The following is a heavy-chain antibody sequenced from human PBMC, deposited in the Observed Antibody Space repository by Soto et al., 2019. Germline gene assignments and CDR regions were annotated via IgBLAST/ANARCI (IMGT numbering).Heavy chain of an antibody. CDR1: GGSISSSSYY. V-gene: IGHV4-39*02. CDR2: IYYRGNT. Sequence: QLQLQESGPGLVKPSETLSLTCTVSGGSISSSSYYWGWIRQPPGKGLEWIGSIYYRGNTYYNPSLKSRVTISVDTSKNQFSPKLSSVTAADTAVYYCAREGGGYCSGGSCQVDYWGQGTLVTVSS. D-gene: IGHD2-15*01. CDR3: AREGGGYCSGGSCQVDY. J-gene: IGHJ4*02.